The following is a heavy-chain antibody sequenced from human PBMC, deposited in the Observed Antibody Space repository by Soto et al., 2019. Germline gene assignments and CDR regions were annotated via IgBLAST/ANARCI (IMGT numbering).Heavy chain of an antibody. V-gene: IGHV1-69*02. CDR1: GGTFSSYT. D-gene: IGHD3-10*01. Sequence: QVQLVQSGAEVKKPGSSVKVSCKASGGTFSSYTISWVRQAPGQWLEWMGRIIPILGIANYAQKFQGRVTITADKSTSTAYMELSSLRSEDTAVYYCARGGYYGSGSTLGYWGQGTLVTVSS. J-gene: IGHJ4*02. CDR3: ARGGYYGSGSTLGY. CDR2: IIPILGIA.